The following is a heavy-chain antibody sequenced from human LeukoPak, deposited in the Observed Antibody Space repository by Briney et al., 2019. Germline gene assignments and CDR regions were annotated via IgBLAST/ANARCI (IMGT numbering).Heavy chain of an antibody. D-gene: IGHD3-9*01. Sequence: GGSLRLSCAASGFTFSEYAMNWVRQAPGKGLEWLSGVTACGTVRYYADSVRGRFFASRDNAKNSLYLQMNSLRAEDTAVYYCARDFDGFDPWGQGTLVTVSS. CDR2: VTACGTVR. V-gene: IGHV3-21*01. CDR1: GFTFSEYA. CDR3: ARDFDGFDP. J-gene: IGHJ5*02.